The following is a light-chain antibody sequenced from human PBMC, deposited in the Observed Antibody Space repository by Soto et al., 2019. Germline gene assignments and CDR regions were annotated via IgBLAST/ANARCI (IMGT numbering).Light chain of an antibody. CDR2: AAS. V-gene: IGKV3-20*01. Sequence: EIVLTQSPGTLYLSPGERATLSCRASRSLSSSYVVWYQQKPGQAPRLLIYAASRRATGIPDRFSGSGSATEYTLIICRLEPEDFAVYYCQQQGTFGQGTKLEIK. J-gene: IGKJ2*01. CDR1: RSLSSSY. CDR3: QQQGT.